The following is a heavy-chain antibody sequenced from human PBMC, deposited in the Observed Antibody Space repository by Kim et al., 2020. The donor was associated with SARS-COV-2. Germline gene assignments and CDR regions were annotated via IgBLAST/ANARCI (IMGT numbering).Heavy chain of an antibody. CDR2: IFYGGDT. V-gene: IGHV4-59*11. CDR1: GDSFSAHY. J-gene: IGHJ4*02. CDR3: ARSEGRASWHQFDY. Sequence: SETLSLTCTVSGDSFSAHYWSWIRHLPGKGLEWIGYIFYGGDTNYNPSLKSRVTMSWDTSRNEFSVDLTSVTDADTAIYYCARSEGRASWHQFDYWGQG.